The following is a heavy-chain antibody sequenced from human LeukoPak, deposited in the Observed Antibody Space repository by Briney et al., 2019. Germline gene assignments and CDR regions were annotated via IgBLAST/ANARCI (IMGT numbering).Heavy chain of an antibody. V-gene: IGHV6-1*01. Sequence: SQTLSLTCAISGDSVSSNSAAWNWIRPSPSSGLESLGRTSYRSKWYRDYAVYVKSRITVNPDTSKNQFSLQLNSVTPEDTAVFYCAREFTVVGGVVNSFDIGGQGTMVTVSS. CDR3: AREFTVVGGVVNSFDI. CDR1: GDSVSSNSAA. CDR2: TSYRSKWYR. D-gene: IGHD3-10*01. J-gene: IGHJ3*02.